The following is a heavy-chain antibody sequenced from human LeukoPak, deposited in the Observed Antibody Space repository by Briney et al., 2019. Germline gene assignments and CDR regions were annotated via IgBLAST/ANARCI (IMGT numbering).Heavy chain of an antibody. Sequence: PGGSLRLSCAASGFTFSSYGMHWVRQAPGKGLEWVAVITYDGSNEYYADSVKGRFTMSRDNSKNTLYLQMNSLRTEDTAAYYCVKGYYDFDYWGQGTLVTVSS. D-gene: IGHD3-3*01. CDR1: GFTFSSYG. J-gene: IGHJ4*02. V-gene: IGHV3-30*18. CDR2: ITYDGSNE. CDR3: VKGYYDFDY.